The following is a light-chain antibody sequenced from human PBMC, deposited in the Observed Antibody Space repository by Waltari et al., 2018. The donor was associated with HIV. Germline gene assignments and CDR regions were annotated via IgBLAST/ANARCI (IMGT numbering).Light chain of an antibody. V-gene: IGLV2-23*02. Sequence: QSALTQPASVSGSPGQSVTIFCTGTNNDIGSHDYVSVYRVVPDKAPKRLIFDVNRRPSDISHRFSGSKSGYTASLMIFGLQPEDEADYFCSSFVNGGTYVFGSGTKV. J-gene: IGLJ1*01. CDR2: DVN. CDR1: NNDIGSHDY. CDR3: SSFVNGGTYV.